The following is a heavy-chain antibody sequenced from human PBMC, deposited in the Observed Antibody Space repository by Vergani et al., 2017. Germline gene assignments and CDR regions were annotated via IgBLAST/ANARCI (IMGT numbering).Heavy chain of an antibody. CDR3: AIVTHYYDNSGYYLDY. V-gene: IGHV1-24*01. Sequence: QVQLVQSGSEVRKPGASVKVSCQVSGYSLTELTIHWVRQAPGKGLEWMGGFDPEHGEVTFAHHIQGKVTMTEDRSTDTAYMELSSLRPEDTALYYCAIVTHYYDNSGYYLDYWGQGTLVTVSS. CDR2: FDPEHGEV. D-gene: IGHD3-22*01. J-gene: IGHJ4*02. CDR1: GYSLTELT.